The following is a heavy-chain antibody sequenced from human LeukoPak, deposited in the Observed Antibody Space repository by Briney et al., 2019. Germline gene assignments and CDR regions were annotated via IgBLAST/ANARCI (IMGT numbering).Heavy chain of an antibody. Sequence: SSETLSLTSSVSGGPVSGYYWSWIRQSPGKGLEWIGEIHHSGTTNYNPSLKSRVTISIDTSKNQFSLRLSSVTAADTAVYYCARGGAGYYYYGFDVWGQGTAVTVSS. CDR1: GGPVSGYY. J-gene: IGHJ6*02. CDR3: ARGGAGYYYYGFDV. D-gene: IGHD3-3*01. CDR2: IHHSGTT. V-gene: IGHV4-34*01.